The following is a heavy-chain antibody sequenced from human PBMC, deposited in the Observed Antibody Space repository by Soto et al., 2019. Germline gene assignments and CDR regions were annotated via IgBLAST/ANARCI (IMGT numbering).Heavy chain of an antibody. Sequence: EVQLVETGGGLIQPGGSLRLSCAVSGFNVSSNYMSWVRQAPGKGLEWVSVIYTGGSTYYADSVKGRFTISRYNSKNTLYLQMNSLRAEDTAVYYCARGPSLLWCGEFSPYGAFDIWGQGTMVTVSS. CDR2: IYTGGST. J-gene: IGHJ3*02. V-gene: IGHV3-53*02. D-gene: IGHD3-10*01. CDR1: GFNVSSNY. CDR3: ARGPSLLWCGEFSPYGAFDI.